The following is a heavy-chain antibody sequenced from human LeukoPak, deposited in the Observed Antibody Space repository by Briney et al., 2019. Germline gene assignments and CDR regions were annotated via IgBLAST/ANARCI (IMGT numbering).Heavy chain of an antibody. Sequence: SETLSLTCTVSGGSISSYYWSWIRQPPGKGLEWIGYIYYSGSTNYNPSLKSRVTISVDTSKNQFSLKLSSVTAADTAVYYCARSLEWLLHFDYWGQGTLVTVSS. V-gene: IGHV4-59*08. CDR1: GGSISSYY. D-gene: IGHD3-3*01. CDR2: IYYSGST. CDR3: ARSLEWLLHFDY. J-gene: IGHJ4*02.